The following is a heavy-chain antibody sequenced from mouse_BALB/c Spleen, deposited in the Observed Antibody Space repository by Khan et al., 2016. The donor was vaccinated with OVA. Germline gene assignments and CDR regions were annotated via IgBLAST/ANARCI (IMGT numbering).Heavy chain of an antibody. CDR2: ISYSGVT. V-gene: IGHV3-2*02. CDR1: GYSITSGYA. Sequence: VQLKDSGPGLVKPSQSLSLTCTVTGYSITSGYAWNWIRQFPGNKLEWMGYISYSGVTSYPPSLKSRISITRDTSKNQFFLQLNSVTTEDTATYYCARGNYYGYYFDYWGQGTTLTVSS. D-gene: IGHD1-1*01. J-gene: IGHJ2*01. CDR3: ARGNYYGYYFDY.